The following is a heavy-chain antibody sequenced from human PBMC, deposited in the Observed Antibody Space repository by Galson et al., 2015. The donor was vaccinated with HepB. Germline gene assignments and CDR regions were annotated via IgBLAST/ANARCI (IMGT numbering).Heavy chain of an antibody. CDR3: ARERYYCDSSGYGASFDY. V-gene: IGHV3-30-3*01. Sequence: SLRLPCVASGFTFSSSAMHWVRPAPGQGLARVAAISSAGSPTYYADSVTGRFTIPRDNSKNTLYLQMNSLRAEDTAVYYSARERYYCDSSGYGASFDYWGQGTLVTVSS. CDR1: GFTFSSSA. D-gene: IGHD3-22*01. CDR2: ISSAGSPT. J-gene: IGHJ4*02.